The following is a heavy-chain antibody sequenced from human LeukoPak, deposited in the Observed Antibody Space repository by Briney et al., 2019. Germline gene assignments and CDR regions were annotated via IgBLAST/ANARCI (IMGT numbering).Heavy chain of an antibody. D-gene: IGHD1-26*01. CDR2: IKQDGSEK. CDR1: GFTFSSYW. CDR3: ARGIVGAIGAFDI. V-gene: IGHV3-7*04. J-gene: IGHJ3*02. Sequence: PGGSLRLSCAASGFTFSSYWMSWVRQAPGKGLEWVANIKQDGSEKYYVDSVKGRFTISRDNAKNSLYLQMNSLRAEDTAVYYCARGIVGAIGAFDIWGQGTMVTVFS.